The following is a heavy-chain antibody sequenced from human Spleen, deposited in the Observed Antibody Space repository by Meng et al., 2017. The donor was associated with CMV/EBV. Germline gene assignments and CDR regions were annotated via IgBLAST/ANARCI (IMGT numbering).Heavy chain of an antibody. CDR2: ISSSSSYI. CDR1: GFTFSSYS. Sequence: GESLKISCAASGFTFSSYSMNWVRQAPGKGLEWVSSISSSSSYIYYADSVKGRFTISRENAKNSLYLQMNSLRAEDTAVYYCARVDGSGTYTFDYWGQGTLVTVSS. CDR3: ARVDGSGTYTFDY. V-gene: IGHV3-21*01. D-gene: IGHD1-26*01. J-gene: IGHJ4*02.